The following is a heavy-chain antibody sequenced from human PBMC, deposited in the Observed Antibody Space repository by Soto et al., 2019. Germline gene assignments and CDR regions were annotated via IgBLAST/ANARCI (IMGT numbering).Heavy chain of an antibody. Sequence: ASVKVSCKASGYTFTGHYIHWVRQAPEQGPEWMGEIGPGSGATRYAQRFQGRVTLTRDMSITTVYMELNNLSPDDTAVYYCGRGRSGQIVVFYWGQGTPVTVSS. J-gene: IGHJ4*02. CDR2: IGPGSGAT. CDR1: GYTFTGHY. CDR3: GRGRSGQIVVFY. V-gene: IGHV1-2*02. D-gene: IGHD1-26*01.